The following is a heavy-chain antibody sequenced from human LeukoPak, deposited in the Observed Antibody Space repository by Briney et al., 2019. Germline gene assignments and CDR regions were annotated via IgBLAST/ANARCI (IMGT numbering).Heavy chain of an antibody. CDR1: KYTLTDHD. V-gene: IGHV1-3*01. D-gene: IGHD3-3*01. CDR2: INPGNGNT. CDR3: ARDQSAPSYYDFWSGTTYYGMDV. Sequence: ASVKVSCKASKYTLTDHDIHWVRQAPGQRLEWMGWINPGNGNTKYSQKLQGRVTMTTDTFTSTAYMELRSLRSDDTAVYYCARDQSAPSYYDFWSGTTYYGMDVWGQGTTVTVSS. J-gene: IGHJ6*02.